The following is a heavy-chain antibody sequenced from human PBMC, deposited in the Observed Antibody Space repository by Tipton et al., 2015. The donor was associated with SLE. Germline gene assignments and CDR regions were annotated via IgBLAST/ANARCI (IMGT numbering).Heavy chain of an antibody. CDR2: IYYSGST. CDR1: GGSISSYY. V-gene: IGHV4-59*01. Sequence: TLSLTCTVSGGSISSYYWSWIRQPPGKGLEWIGYIYYSGSTNYNPSLKSRVTISVDTSKNQFSLKLSSVTAADTAVYYCARAKFFITIFGVGAFDIWGQGTMVTVSS. CDR3: ARAKFFITIFGVGAFDI. J-gene: IGHJ3*02. D-gene: IGHD3-3*01.